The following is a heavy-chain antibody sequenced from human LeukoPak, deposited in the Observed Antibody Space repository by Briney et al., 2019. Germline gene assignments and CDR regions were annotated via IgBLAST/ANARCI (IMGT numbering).Heavy chain of an antibody. V-gene: IGHV1-8*01. CDR2: MNPNSGNT. Sequence: ASVKVSRKASGYTFTSYDINWVRQATGQGLEWMGWMNPNSGNTGYAQKFQGRVTMTRNTSISTAYMELSSLRSEDTAVYYCARGYGDYVLDDYWGQGTLVTVSS. D-gene: IGHD4-17*01. J-gene: IGHJ4*02. CDR3: ARGYGDYVLDDY. CDR1: GYTFTSYD.